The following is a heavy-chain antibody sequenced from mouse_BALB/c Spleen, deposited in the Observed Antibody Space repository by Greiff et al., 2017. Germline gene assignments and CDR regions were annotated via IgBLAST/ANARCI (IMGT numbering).Heavy chain of an antibody. D-gene: IGHD2-4*01. CDR3: ARDDYAFAD. Sequence: VQLQQSGAELVRPGALVKLSCKASGFNIKDYYMHWVKQRPEQGLEWIGWIDPENGNTIYDPKFQGKANITADTSSNTAYLQLSSLTSEDTAVYYCARDDYAFADWGQGTTHTVSS. J-gene: IGHJ2*01. CDR1: GFNIKDYY. CDR2: IDPENGNT. V-gene: IGHV14-1*02.